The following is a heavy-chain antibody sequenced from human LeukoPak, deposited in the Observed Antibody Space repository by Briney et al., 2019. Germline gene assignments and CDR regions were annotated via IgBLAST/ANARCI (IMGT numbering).Heavy chain of an antibody. Sequence: GGSLRLSCAASGFTFSSYAMHWVRQAPGKGLEWVAVISYDGSNKYYADSVKGRFTISRDNSKNTLYLQMNSLRAEDTAVYYCARPRRVTMVRGVIHYYYYGMDVWGQGTTVTVSS. CDR1: GFTFSSYA. V-gene: IGHV3-30-3*01. CDR2: ISYDGSNK. CDR3: ARPRRVTMVRGVIHYYYYGMDV. J-gene: IGHJ6*02. D-gene: IGHD3-10*01.